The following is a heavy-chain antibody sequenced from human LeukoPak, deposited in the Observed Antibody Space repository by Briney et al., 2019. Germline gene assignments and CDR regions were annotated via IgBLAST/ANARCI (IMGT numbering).Heavy chain of an antibody. CDR3: ARDADRGCHYHDYFGP. D-gene: IGHD1-26*01. CDR2: IDPNSGGT. CDR1: GYTFTDYF. V-gene: IGHV1-2*02. J-gene: IGHJ5*02. Sequence: ASVKVSCKASGYTFTDYFMHWVRQAPGQGLEWMGWIDPNSGGTKYAQNFQGGVTLTSDTSISTAYMELIRLTSDDMAVYYCARDADRGCHYHDYFGPWGQGTLVTVSS.